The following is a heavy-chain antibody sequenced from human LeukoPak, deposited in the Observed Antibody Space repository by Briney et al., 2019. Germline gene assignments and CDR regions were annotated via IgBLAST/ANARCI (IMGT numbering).Heavy chain of an antibody. D-gene: IGHD3-3*01. J-gene: IGHJ4*02. Sequence: GXTXXXYAMXWXRQAPGKGLEWVSGISWNSGSIGYADSVKGRFTISRDNAKNSLYLQMNSLRAEDTALYYCAKDNTIFGGYYFDYWGQGTLVTVSS. V-gene: IGHV3-9*01. CDR3: AKDNTIFGGYYFDY. CDR2: ISWNSGSI. CDR1: GXTXXXYA.